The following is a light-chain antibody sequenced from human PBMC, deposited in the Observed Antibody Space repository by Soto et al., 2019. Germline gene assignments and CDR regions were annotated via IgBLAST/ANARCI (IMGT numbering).Light chain of an antibody. Sequence: IQMTQSPSSLSASIGDRVTITCRASHDVSTFLNWYQQKPGKAPKLLIYAASSLQTGVPSTFSGSGSGTDFTLTISSLQREDIVTYFCQQSFNSPTFGQGTKLEIK. V-gene: IGKV1-39*01. J-gene: IGKJ2*01. CDR1: HDVSTF. CDR2: AAS. CDR3: QQSFNSPT.